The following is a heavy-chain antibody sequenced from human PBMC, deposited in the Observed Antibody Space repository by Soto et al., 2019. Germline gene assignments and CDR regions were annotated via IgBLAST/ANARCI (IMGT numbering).Heavy chain of an antibody. Sequence: EVQLVESGGGLVQPGRSLRLSCVASGFSFDDFVMNWVRQRPGKGLEWVSSVSWNSGAKLYADSVKGRFAISRDSAKKAVYLQMNSLRPDETAFYYCAKGVATAVPALDYWGQGTRVTVSS. J-gene: IGHJ4*02. CDR1: GFSFDDFV. D-gene: IGHD2-21*02. CDR2: VSWNSGAK. CDR3: AKGVATAVPALDY. V-gene: IGHV3-9*01.